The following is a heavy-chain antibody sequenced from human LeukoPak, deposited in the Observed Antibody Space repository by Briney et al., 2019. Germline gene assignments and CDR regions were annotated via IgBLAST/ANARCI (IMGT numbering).Heavy chain of an antibody. D-gene: IGHD3-10*01. J-gene: IGHJ5*02. Sequence: ASVKVSCKASGYSFTTYYMHWVRQAPGQGLEWMGWINPNSGFTNYAQKFQGRVTMTRDTSISTAYMELSSLRYDDTAVYYCATNILVRDIINWFDPWGQGTLVTVSS. CDR1: GYSFTTYY. CDR3: ATNILVRDIINWFDP. CDR2: INPNSGFT. V-gene: IGHV1-2*02.